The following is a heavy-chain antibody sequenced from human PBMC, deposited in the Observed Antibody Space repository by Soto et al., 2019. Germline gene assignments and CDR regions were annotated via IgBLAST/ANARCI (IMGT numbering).Heavy chain of an antibody. V-gene: IGHV3-30*18. J-gene: IGHJ4*01. D-gene: IGHD6-13*01. CDR1: GFTFSSYG. CDR2: ISYDGSNK. CDR3: AKVWHSSSWYYFDY. Sequence: QVQLVESGGGVVQPGRSLRLSCAASGFTFSSYGMHWVRQAPGKGLEWVAVISYDGSNKYYADSVKGRFTISRDNSKNTLYPQLNSLTAEDTAVYYCAKVWHSSSWYYFDYWVHGTLVTVSS.